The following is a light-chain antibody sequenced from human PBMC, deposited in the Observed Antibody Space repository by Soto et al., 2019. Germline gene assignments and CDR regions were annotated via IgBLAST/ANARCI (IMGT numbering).Light chain of an antibody. V-gene: IGKV1-5*03. Sequence: DIQMTQSPSTLSASVGDRVTITCRASQSIGSSLAWYQQKPGKAPKLLIYRASTLEDGVPSRFSGSGSGAEFSLTIRSLQPDDFATYYCQQYSGYSPYTFGQGTKLEI. CDR2: RAS. J-gene: IGKJ2*01. CDR1: QSIGSS. CDR3: QQYSGYSPYT.